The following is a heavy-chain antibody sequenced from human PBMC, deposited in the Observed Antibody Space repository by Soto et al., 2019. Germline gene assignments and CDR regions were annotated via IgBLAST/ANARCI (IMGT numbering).Heavy chain of an antibody. D-gene: IGHD2-8*02. Sequence: SLRLSCAASGFTFSNAWISWVRQAPGKGLEWVGRIKSKTDGGTTDYAAPVKGRFTISRDDSKNTLYLQMNSLKTEDTAVYYCTTELKYEFYWNYYYGMDVWGQGTTVTVSS. J-gene: IGHJ6*02. V-gene: IGHV3-15*01. CDR2: IKSKTDGGTT. CDR3: TTELKYEFYWNYYYGMDV. CDR1: GFTFSNAW.